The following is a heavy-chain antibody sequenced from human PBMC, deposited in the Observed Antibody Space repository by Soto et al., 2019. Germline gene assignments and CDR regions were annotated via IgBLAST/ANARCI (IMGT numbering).Heavy chain of an antibody. Sequence: GGSLRLSCVASGFTFSIYAMSWVRHAPGQRLEWVATFSGGRDTTWHADSVKGRFTVSRDSSKNTLSLQMNSLRPEDTALYYCAKATSATCTGSICYSFDYWGQGTLVTVSS. D-gene: IGHD2-21*01. CDR1: GFTFSIYA. CDR3: AKATSATCTGSICYSFDY. CDR2: FSGGRDTT. V-gene: IGHV3-23*01. J-gene: IGHJ4*02.